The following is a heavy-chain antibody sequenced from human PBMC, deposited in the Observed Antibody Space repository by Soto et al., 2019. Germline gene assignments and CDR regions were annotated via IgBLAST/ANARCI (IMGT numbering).Heavy chain of an antibody. V-gene: IGHV3-48*02. D-gene: IGHD3-22*01. CDR1: GFTFSSYS. Sequence: EVQLVESGGGLVQPGGSLRLSCAASGFTFSSYSMNWVRQAPGKGLEWVSYISSSSSTIYYADSVQGRFTISRDNAKNSLYLQMNSLRDEDTAVYYCARDQRYDSSGSLYYYYGMDVWGQGTTVTVSS. CDR2: ISSSSSTI. CDR3: ARDQRYDSSGSLYYYYGMDV. J-gene: IGHJ6*02.